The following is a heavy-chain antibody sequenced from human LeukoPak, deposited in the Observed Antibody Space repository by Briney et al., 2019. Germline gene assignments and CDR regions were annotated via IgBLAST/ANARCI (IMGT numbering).Heavy chain of an antibody. CDR3: AKQKKGSGCYDY. V-gene: IGHV3-48*03. CDR1: GFTFSSYE. D-gene: IGHD6-19*01. Sequence: GGSLRLSCAASGFTFSSYEMNWVRQAPGKGLEWVSYISSSGSTIYYADSVKGRFTISRDNSKNTLYLQMNSLRAEDTAVYYCAKQKKGSGCYDYWGQGTLVTVSS. CDR2: ISSSGSTI. J-gene: IGHJ4*02.